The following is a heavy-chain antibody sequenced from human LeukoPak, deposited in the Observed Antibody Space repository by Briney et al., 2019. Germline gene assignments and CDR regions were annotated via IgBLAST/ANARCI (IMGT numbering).Heavy chain of an antibody. CDR2: INHSGST. CDR3: ARVSVRRQWQMGDY. CDR1: GGSFSGYY. V-gene: IGHV4-34*01. J-gene: IGHJ4*02. D-gene: IGHD6-19*01. Sequence: SETLSLTCAVSGGSFSGYYWSWIRQPPGKGLEWIGEINHSGSTNYNPSLKSRVTISVETSKNQFSLKLSSVTAADTAVYYCARVSVRRQWQMGDYWGQGTLVTVSS.